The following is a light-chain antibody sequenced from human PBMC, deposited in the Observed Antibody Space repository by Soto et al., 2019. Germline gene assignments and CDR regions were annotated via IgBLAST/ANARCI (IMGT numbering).Light chain of an antibody. CDR3: QQSYSSPPT. J-gene: IGKJ1*01. Sequence: DIQRTQSPSSPSASVGDRVTITCRASQSISNHLNWYQQKPGKAPKLLIFAASSLQSGVPSRFSGSRSGPDFTLTISSLQPEDFATYYCQQSYSSPPTFGQGTKVDIK. CDR1: QSISNH. CDR2: AAS. V-gene: IGKV1-39*01.